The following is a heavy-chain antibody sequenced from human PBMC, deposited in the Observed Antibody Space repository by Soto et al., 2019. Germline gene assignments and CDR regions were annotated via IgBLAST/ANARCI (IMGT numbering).Heavy chain of an antibody. J-gene: IGHJ4*02. CDR3: VRRIAVKPRYSFDY. D-gene: IGHD1-1*01. Sequence: PSETLSLTGTVSGVSISSGYYYWSWVRQPPGKDLEYIGYIYCTVSTYYNPSLNSRLTMSVDTSKNQLSLKLISVTAADKDVYYWVRRIAVKPRYSFDYSGQGTPLTFSS. CDR1: GVSISSGYYY. CDR2: IYCTVST. V-gene: IGHV4-30-4*01.